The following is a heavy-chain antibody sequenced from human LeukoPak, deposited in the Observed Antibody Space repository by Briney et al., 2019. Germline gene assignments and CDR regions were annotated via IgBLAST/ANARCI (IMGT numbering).Heavy chain of an antibody. CDR3: ASLYYGDWNYFDY. V-gene: IGHV4-38-2*02. CDR2: IYHSGST. J-gene: IGHJ4*02. Sequence: SETLSLTCTVSGYSISSNYYWGWIRQPPGKGLEWIGSIYHSGSTYYNPSLKSRVTISVDTSKNQFSLNLSSVTAADTAVYYCASLYYGDWNYFDYWGRGTLVTVSS. D-gene: IGHD4-17*01. CDR1: GYSISSNYY.